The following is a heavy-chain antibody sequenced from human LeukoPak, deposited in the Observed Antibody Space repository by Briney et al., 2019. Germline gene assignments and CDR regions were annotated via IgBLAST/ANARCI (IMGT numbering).Heavy chain of an antibody. CDR2: FDPEDGET. J-gene: IGHJ4*02. D-gene: IGHD1-26*01. Sequence: ASVKVSCKVSGYTLTELSMHWVRQAPGKGLEWMGGFDPEDGETIYAQKLQGRVTMTTDTSTSTAYMELRSLRSDDTAVYYCARDGKGGHSGSYYYWGQGTLVTVSS. V-gene: IGHV1-24*01. CDR1: GYTLTELS. CDR3: ARDGKGGHSGSYYY.